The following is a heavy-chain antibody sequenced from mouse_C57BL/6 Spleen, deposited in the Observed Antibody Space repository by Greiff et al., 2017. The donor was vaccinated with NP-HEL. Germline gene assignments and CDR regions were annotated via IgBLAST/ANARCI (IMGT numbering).Heavy chain of an antibody. CDR2: IRSKSNNYAT. J-gene: IGHJ4*01. CDR1: GFSFNTYA. CDR3: VRQGGLYYGNYVYAMDY. D-gene: IGHD2-1*01. Sequence: EVMLVESGGGLVQPKGSLKLSCAASGFSFNTYAMNWVRQAPGKGLEWVARIRSKSNNYATYYADSVKDRFTISRDDSESMLYLQMNNLKTEDTAMYYCVRQGGLYYGNYVYAMDYWGQGTSVTVSS. V-gene: IGHV10-1*01.